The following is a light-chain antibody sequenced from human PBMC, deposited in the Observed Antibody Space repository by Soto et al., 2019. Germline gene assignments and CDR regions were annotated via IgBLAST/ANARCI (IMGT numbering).Light chain of an antibody. CDR2: GAS. J-gene: IGKJ4*01. CDR1: QGINNN. CDR3: QHYNNLPLS. Sequence: EIVVTQSPATLSVSPGERATLFCRASQGINNNLAWYQQRPGQAPRLLIYGASTRAPGIPARFSGSGSGTDFTLTISSLQPEDFAVYHCQHYNNLPLSFGGGSKVEI. V-gene: IGKV3-15*01.